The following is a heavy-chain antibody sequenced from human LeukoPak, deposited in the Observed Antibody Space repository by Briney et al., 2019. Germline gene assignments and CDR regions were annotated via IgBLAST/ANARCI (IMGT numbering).Heavy chain of an antibody. J-gene: IGHJ4*02. CDR3: ARYPETSSSDMSDTYFDY. CDR1: GFTFSSYW. V-gene: IGHV3-7*01. Sequence: AGGSLRLSCAASGFTFSSYWMSWVRQAPGKGLEWVANIKQDGSEKYYVDSVKGRFTISRDNAKNSLYLQMNSLRAEDTAVYYCARYPETSSSDMSDTYFDYWGQGTLVTVSS. CDR2: IKQDGSEK. D-gene: IGHD6-6*01.